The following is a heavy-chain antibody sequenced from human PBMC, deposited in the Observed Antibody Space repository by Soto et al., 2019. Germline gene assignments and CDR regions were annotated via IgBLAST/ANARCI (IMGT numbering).Heavy chain of an antibody. Sequence: GGSLRLSCAASGFTFSSYAMHWVRQAPGKGLEWVAVISYDGSNKYYADSVKGRFTISRDNSKNRLYLQMNSLRAEDTAVYYCAGALQWLGPNILTIDYWGQGILVTVAS. D-gene: IGHD6-19*01. CDR3: AGALQWLGPNILTIDY. J-gene: IGHJ4*02. CDR1: GFTFSSYA. CDR2: ISYDGSNK. V-gene: IGHV3-30-3*01.